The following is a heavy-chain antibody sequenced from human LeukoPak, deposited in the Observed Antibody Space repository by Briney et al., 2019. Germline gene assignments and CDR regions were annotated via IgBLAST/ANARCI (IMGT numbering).Heavy chain of an antibody. CDR1: GYTFTSYW. Sequence: GESLKISCKGSGYTFTSYWIGWVRPMPGKGLEWMGIIYPGDSESKYSPSLQGQVTISADKSISTAYLQWSSLKASDTAMYYCARIEGSTFDYWGQGTLVTVSS. CDR2: IYPGDSES. V-gene: IGHV5-51*01. J-gene: IGHJ4*02. CDR3: ARIEGSTFDY.